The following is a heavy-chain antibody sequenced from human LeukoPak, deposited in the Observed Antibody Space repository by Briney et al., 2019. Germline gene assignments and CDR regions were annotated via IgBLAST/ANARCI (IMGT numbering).Heavy chain of an antibody. CDR3: ARVRTGKTHWYFDL. CDR2: IYYSGST. Sequence: PSETLSLTCTVSGGSISSSSYHWGWIRQPPGKGLEWIGSIYYSGSTYYNPSLKRRVTISVDTSKNRFSLKLSSVTAADTAVYYCARVRTGKTHWYFDLWGRGTLVTVSS. J-gene: IGHJ2*01. D-gene: IGHD1-1*01. CDR1: GGSISSSSYH. V-gene: IGHV4-39*01.